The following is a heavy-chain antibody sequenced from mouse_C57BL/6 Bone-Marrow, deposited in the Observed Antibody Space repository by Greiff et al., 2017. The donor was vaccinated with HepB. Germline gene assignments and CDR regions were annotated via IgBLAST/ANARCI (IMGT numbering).Heavy chain of an antibody. CDR2: IDPETGGT. D-gene: IGHD1-1*01. Sequence: QVQLQQSGAELVRPGASVTLSCKASGYTFTDYEMHWVKQTPVHGLEWIGAIDPETGGTAYNQKFKGKAILTADKSSSTAYMQLRSLTSEDSAVYYCTRVKRVLITTVVDWYFDVWGTGTTVTVSS. V-gene: IGHV1-15*01. J-gene: IGHJ1*03. CDR3: TRVKRVLITTVVDWYFDV. CDR1: GYTFTDYE.